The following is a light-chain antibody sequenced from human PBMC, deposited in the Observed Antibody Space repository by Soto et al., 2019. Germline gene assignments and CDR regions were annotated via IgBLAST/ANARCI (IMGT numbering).Light chain of an antibody. CDR3: QQYNTYPFT. CDR2: AAS. CDR1: QDISNY. Sequence: DIQMTQSPSSLSASVGDRVTITCRASQDISNYLAWFQQKPGRPPKSLIYAASSSQSGVPSKFSGSGSGTDFTLTISSLQPEDFATYFCQQYNTYPFTFGPGTKVDIK. J-gene: IGKJ3*01. V-gene: IGKV1-16*02.